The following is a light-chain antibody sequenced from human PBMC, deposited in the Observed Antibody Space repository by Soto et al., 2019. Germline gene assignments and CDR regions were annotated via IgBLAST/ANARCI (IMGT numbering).Light chain of an antibody. J-gene: IGLJ3*02. CDR2: ENN. CDR1: RSNIGNNY. CDR3: GTWYGSLSAAV. Sequence: QSVLTLPPSVSAAPGQKVSISCSGSRSNIGNNYVSWYQQLPGTAPKLLIYENNKRPSGIPDRFSGSKSGTSATLGITGLQTGDEADYYCGTWYGSLSAAVFGGGTKVTVL. V-gene: IGLV1-51*02.